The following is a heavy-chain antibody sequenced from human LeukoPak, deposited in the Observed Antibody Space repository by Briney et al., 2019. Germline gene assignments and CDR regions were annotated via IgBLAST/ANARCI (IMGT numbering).Heavy chain of an antibody. J-gene: IGHJ4*02. CDR1: GYTFTGYY. CDR3: ARDRTSVAARPGSDY. V-gene: IGHV1-18*04. D-gene: IGHD6-6*01. Sequence: ASVNVPCKASGYTFTGYYMHWVRQAPGQGLEWMGWISAYNGNTNYAQKLQGRVTMTTDTSTSTAYMELRSLRSDDTAVYYCARDRTSVAARPGSDYWGQGTLVTVSS. CDR2: ISAYNGNT.